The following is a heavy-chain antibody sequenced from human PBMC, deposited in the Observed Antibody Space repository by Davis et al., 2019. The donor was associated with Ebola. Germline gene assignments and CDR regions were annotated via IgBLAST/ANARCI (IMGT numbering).Heavy chain of an antibody. V-gene: IGHV4-39*07. Sequence: MPSETLSLTCTVSGGSISRGSYYWGWIRQPPGKGLEWIGSIYYRGTTYYNPSLKSRVTISVDTSKNQFSLKLSSVTAADTAVYYCARVHYDFWSGYYTGNWFDPWGQGTLVTVSS. J-gene: IGHJ5*02. CDR3: ARVHYDFWSGYYTGNWFDP. CDR2: IYYRGTT. CDR1: GGSISRGSYY. D-gene: IGHD3-3*01.